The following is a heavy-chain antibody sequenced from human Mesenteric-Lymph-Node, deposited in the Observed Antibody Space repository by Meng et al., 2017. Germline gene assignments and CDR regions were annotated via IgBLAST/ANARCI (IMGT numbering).Heavy chain of an antibody. Sequence: QVQVQGSGPGLVKPSDTLSLTCAVSGYSISSSNWWGWIRQPPGKGLEWIGYIYYSGSTYYNPSLKSRVTMSVDTSKNQFSLKLSSVTAVDTAVYYCARGFVKYTVTRVGNWFDPWGQGTLVTVSS. D-gene: IGHD4-17*01. CDR1: GYSISSSNW. CDR2: IYYSGST. J-gene: IGHJ5*02. V-gene: IGHV4-28*03. CDR3: ARGFVKYTVTRVGNWFDP.